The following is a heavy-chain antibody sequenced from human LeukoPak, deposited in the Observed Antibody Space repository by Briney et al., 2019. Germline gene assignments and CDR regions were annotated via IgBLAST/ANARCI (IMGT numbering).Heavy chain of an antibody. CDR1: AFTFSSYW. CDR3: ARGTPGLTGPLDAFDI. D-gene: IGHD7-27*01. CDR2: IKDDGSEK. J-gene: IGHJ3*02. Sequence: PGGSLSLSCAGSAFTFSSYWMSWVRQAPGKGPKWVANIKDDGSEKYYLDSVKGRFTISRDNAKNSLYLQMNSLRAEDTAVYSCARGTPGLTGPLDAFDIWGQGTMVTVSS. V-gene: IGHV3-7*01.